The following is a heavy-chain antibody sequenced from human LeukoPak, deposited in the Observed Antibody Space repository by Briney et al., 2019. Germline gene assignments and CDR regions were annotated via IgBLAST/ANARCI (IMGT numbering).Heavy chain of an antibody. CDR3: AAAGDY. Sequence: GGSLRLSCTASGLTFNTYSMNWVRQAPGKGLEWVSYISSSSSTILYADSVKGRFTISRDNAKNSLYLQMNSLRAEDTAVYYCAAAGDYWGQGTLVTVSS. CDR1: GLTFNTYS. CDR2: ISSSSSTI. V-gene: IGHV3-48*04. D-gene: IGHD6-13*01. J-gene: IGHJ4*02.